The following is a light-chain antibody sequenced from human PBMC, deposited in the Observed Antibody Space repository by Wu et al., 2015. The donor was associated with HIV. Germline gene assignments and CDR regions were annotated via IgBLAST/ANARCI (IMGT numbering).Light chain of an antibody. V-gene: IGKV3-20*01. J-gene: IGKJ3*01. CDR2: GAS. CDR1: QSVSSY. Sequence: EIVLTQSPATLSLSPGERATLSCRASQSVSSYLAWYQQKPGQAPRLLIYGASRRATGIPDRFSGSGSGTDFSLTISRLEPEDFAVYYCHQYGRSPPFTFGPGTKVDIK. CDR3: HQYGRSPPFT.